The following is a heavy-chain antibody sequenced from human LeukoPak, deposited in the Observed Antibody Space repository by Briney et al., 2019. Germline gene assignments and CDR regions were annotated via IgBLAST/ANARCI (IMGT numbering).Heavy chain of an antibody. D-gene: IGHD2-2*01. CDR1: GYTFTSYY. V-gene: IGHV1-2*02. CDR2: INPNSGGT. CDR3: ARDWPYCSSTSCYYYYYYGMDV. J-gene: IGHJ6*02. Sequence: ASVKVSCKASGYTFTSYYMHWVRQAPGQGLEWMGWINPNSGGTNYAQTFQGRVTMTRDTSISTAYMELSRLRSDHTAVYYCARDWPYCSSTSCYYYYYYGMDVWGQGTTVTVSS.